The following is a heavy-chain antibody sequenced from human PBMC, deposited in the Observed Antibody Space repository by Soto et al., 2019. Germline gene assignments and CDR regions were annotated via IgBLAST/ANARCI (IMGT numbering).Heavy chain of an antibody. CDR3: ARQGTSRGSDHAAFNF. J-gene: IGHJ1*01. CDR2: FSPGAPVF. CDR1: GYTLIYFW. Sequence: GASLKISCQASGYTLIYFWVAWVRQVPGNARESMAVFSPGAPVFSYSPSFDGHVAISAAKPTPTAYLQWGTLKAAATAIYYCARQGTSRGSDHAAFNFWGPGTLVTVSS. D-gene: IGHD3-10*01. V-gene: IGHV5-51*01.